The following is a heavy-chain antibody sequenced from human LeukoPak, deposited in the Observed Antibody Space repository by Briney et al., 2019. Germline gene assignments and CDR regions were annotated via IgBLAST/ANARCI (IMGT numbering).Heavy chain of an antibody. V-gene: IGHV7-4-1*02. Sequence: GASVKVSCKASGYTFTSYSMNWVRQAPGQGLEYMGWINANTGNPTYAQGFTGRFVFSLDTSVSTAYLQISSLKAEDTAVYYCARGGDRDIVATTTNYYYYMDVWGKGTTVTVSS. J-gene: IGHJ6*03. CDR2: INANTGNP. D-gene: IGHD5-12*01. CDR1: GYTFTSYS. CDR3: ARGGDRDIVATTTNYYYYMDV.